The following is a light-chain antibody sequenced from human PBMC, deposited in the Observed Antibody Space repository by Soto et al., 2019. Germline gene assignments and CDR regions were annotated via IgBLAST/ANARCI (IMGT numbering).Light chain of an antibody. CDR2: KAS. CDR3: QQYHGYFRT. CDR1: QGVSSW. V-gene: IGKV1-5*03. J-gene: IGKJ1*01. Sequence: DIQMTQSPSTLSASVGDRVTITCRASQGVSSWLAWHQQKAGKAPKLLIYKASSLESGAPSRLSGSGSGTEFTLTISSLQPDDFATYYCQQYHGYFRTFGQGTKVEIK.